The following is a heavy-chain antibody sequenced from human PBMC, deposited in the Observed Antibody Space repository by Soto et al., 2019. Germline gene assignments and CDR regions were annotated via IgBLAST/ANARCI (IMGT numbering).Heavy chain of an antibody. CDR3: ARGRHDYGDYVGAPGAFDI. CDR1: GGTFSSYA. Sequence: QVQLVQSGAEVKKPGSSVKVSCKASGGTFSSYAISWVRQAPGQGLEWMGGIIPIFGTANYAQKFQGRVTITADESTRTAYMELSSLRSEDTAVYYCARGRHDYGDYVGAPGAFDIWGQGTMVTVSS. CDR2: IIPIFGTA. V-gene: IGHV1-69*01. D-gene: IGHD4-17*01. J-gene: IGHJ3*02.